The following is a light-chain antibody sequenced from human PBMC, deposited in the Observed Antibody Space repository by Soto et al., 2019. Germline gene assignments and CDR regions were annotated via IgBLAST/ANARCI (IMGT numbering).Light chain of an antibody. CDR2: WAS. CDR1: RSVLFTSNDKIF. J-gene: IGKJ1*01. Sequence: DIVMTQSPDSLAVSLGERATINCRSSRSVLFTSNDKIFVAWYQQKPGQSPKLLINWASTREPGVPDRFSGSGSGTDFTLNTNSLQAEDVATYYCQQFFYFPTLRQGTKV. V-gene: IGKV4-1*01. CDR3: QQFFYFPT.